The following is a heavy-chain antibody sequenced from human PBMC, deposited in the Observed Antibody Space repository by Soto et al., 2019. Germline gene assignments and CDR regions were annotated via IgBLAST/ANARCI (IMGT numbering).Heavy chain of an antibody. J-gene: IGHJ5*02. CDR3: ARGGPGYCSGGSCYFWWFDP. D-gene: IGHD2-15*01. Sequence: GPSVKVSCXASGYTFTSYGISWVRQAPGQGLEWMGWISAYNGNTNYAQKLQGRVTMTTDTSTSTAYMELRSLRSDDTAVYYCARGGPGYCSGGSCYFWWFDPWGQGTLVTVSS. V-gene: IGHV1-18*01. CDR1: GYTFTSYG. CDR2: ISAYNGNT.